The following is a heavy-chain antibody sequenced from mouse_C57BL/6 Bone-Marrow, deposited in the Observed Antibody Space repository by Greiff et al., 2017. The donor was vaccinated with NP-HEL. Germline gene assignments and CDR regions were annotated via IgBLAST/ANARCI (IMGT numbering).Heavy chain of an antibody. CDR2: ISSGSSTI. D-gene: IGHD1-1*01. CDR3: ARSPHYYYYYFDY. V-gene: IGHV5-17*01. Sequence: EVQRVESGGGLVKPGGSLKLSCAASGFTFSDYGMHWVRQAPEKGLEWVAYISSGSSTIYYADTVKGRFTISRDNAKNTLFLQMTSLRSEDTAMYYCARSPHYYYYYFDYWGQGTTLTVSS. CDR1: GFTFSDYG. J-gene: IGHJ2*01.